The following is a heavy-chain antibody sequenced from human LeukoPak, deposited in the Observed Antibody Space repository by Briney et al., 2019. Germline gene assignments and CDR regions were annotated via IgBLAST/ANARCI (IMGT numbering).Heavy chain of an antibody. CDR3: ARDLYSSGWGYFDY. Sequence: SETLSLTCTISGYSISSGYYWGWIRQPPGKGLEWIGSIYHSGSTYYIPSLKSRVTISLDTSENQFSLKLSSVTAADTAVYYCARDLYSSGWGYFDYWGQGTLVTVS. CDR1: GYSISSGYY. D-gene: IGHD6-19*01. CDR2: IYHSGST. J-gene: IGHJ4*02. V-gene: IGHV4-38-2*02.